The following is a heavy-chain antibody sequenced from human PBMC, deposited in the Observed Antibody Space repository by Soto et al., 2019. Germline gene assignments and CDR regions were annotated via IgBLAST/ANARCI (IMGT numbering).Heavy chain of an antibody. Sequence: SETLSLTCAVYGGSFSGYYWSWIRQPPGKGLEWIGEINHSGSTNYNPSLKSRVTISVDTSKNQFSLKLSSVTAADTAVYYCARGLSGVKGWFDSWGQGTLVTVSS. CDR2: INHSGST. V-gene: IGHV4-34*01. D-gene: IGHD6-25*01. CDR3: ARGLSGVKGWFDS. J-gene: IGHJ5*01. CDR1: GGSFSGYY.